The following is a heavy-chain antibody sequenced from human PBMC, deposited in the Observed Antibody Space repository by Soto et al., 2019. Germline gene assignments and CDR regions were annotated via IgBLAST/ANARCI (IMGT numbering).Heavy chain of an antibody. V-gene: IGHV5-51*01. J-gene: IGHJ5*02. Sequence: GESLKISCKGSGYSFTSYWIGWVRQMPGKGLEWMGIIYPGDSDTRYSPSFQGQVTISADKSISTAYLQWSSLKASDTAMYYCARLSGVHQLLSWFDPWGQGTLVTVSS. CDR3: ARLSGVHQLLSWFDP. CDR1: GYSFTSYW. CDR2: IYPGDSDT. D-gene: IGHD2-2*01.